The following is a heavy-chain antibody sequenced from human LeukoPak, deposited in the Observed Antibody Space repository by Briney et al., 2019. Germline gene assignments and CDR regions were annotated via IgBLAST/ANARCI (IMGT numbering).Heavy chain of an antibody. Sequence: SETLSLTCTVSGGSISSGGYYWSWIRQHPGKGLEWIGYIYYSGSTYYNPSLKSRVTISVDTSKNQFSLKLSSVTAEDTAVYYCARTAYYYDSSGYLDVWGQGTTVTVSS. CDR2: IYYSGST. D-gene: IGHD3-22*01. J-gene: IGHJ6*02. CDR3: ARTAYYYDSSGYLDV. V-gene: IGHV4-31*03. CDR1: GGSISSGGYY.